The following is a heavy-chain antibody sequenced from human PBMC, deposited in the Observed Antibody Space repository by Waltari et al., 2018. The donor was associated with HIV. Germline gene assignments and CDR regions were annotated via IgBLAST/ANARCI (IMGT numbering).Heavy chain of an antibody. V-gene: IGHV7-4-1*02. CDR3: ARSPAF. CDR2: MNTNSGNP. J-gene: IGHJ4*02. Sequence: QVQLVQSGSQLKKPGASVKISCKASGYTFNNYALHWVRQAPGQGLEWMGWMNTNSGNPTYAQCFTGRFVLSLDTSLTTTYLQINTLKPDDSAVYYCARSPAFWGQGTLVIVSS. CDR1: GYTFNNYA.